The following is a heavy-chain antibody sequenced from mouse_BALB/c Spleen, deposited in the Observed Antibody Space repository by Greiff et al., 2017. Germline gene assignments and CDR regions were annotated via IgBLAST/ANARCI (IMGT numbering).Heavy chain of an antibody. Sequence: EVQLVESGPELVKPGASVKISCKASGYTFTDYNMHWVKQSHGKSLEWIGYIYPYNGGTGYNQKFKSKATLTVDNSSSTAYMELRSLTSEDSAVYYCAAGYSAMDYWGQGTSVTVSS. CDR3: AAGYSAMDY. V-gene: IGHV1S29*02. CDR2: IYPYNGGT. D-gene: IGHD4-1*01. J-gene: IGHJ4*01. CDR1: GYTFTDYN.